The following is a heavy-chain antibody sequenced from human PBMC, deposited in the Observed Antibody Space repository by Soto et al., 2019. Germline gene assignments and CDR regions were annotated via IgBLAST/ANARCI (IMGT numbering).Heavy chain of an antibody. J-gene: IGHJ3*01. Sequence: ASVKVSCKASGYTFTSYGISWVRQAPGQGLEWMGWISAYNGNTNYAQKLQGRVTMTTDTSTSTAYMELRSLRSDDTAVDYSVRADWSGYTDDAFSVWVPGTMVTISS. V-gene: IGHV1-18*01. D-gene: IGHD3-3*01. CDR1: GYTFTSYG. CDR2: ISAYNGNT. CDR3: VRADWSGYTDDAFSV.